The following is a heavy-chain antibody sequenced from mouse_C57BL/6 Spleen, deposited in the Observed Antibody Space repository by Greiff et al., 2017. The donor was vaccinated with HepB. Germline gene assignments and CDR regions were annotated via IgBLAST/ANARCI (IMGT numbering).Heavy chain of an antibody. Sequence: VKLVESGAELVKPGASVKISCKASGYAFSSYWMNWVKQRPGKGLEWIGQIYPGDGDTNYNGKFKGKATLTADKSSSTAYMQLSSLTSEDSAVYFCARSYYYGSSTVYYYAMDYWGQGTSVTVSS. J-gene: IGHJ4*01. D-gene: IGHD1-1*01. CDR3: ARSYYYGSSTVYYYAMDY. CDR2: IYPGDGDT. V-gene: IGHV1-80*01. CDR1: GYAFSSYW.